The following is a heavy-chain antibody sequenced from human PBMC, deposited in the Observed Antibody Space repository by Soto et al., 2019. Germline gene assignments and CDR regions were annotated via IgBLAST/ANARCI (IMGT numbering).Heavy chain of an antibody. CDR1: GFTFSNYG. CDR2: ISNDGSNK. V-gene: IGHV3-30*18. Sequence: QVQLVESGGCVVQPGRSLRLSCGGSGFTFSNYGMHWVRQAPGKGLEWVAFISNDGSNKNYGDSVKGRFSISRDNSENTLSLQLNSLRAEDTAVYFCAKDQLPVYYYHSRGPFDSSGQGTLVTVSS. J-gene: IGHJ4*02. CDR3: AKDQLPVYYYHSRGPFDS. D-gene: IGHD3-22*01.